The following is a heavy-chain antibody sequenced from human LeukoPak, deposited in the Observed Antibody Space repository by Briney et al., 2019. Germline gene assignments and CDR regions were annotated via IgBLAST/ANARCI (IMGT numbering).Heavy chain of an antibody. D-gene: IGHD2-15*01. CDR2: IIPIFGTA. CDR1: GGTFSSYA. J-gene: IGHJ3*02. CDR3: ARGEDNKKGGGEAFDN. V-gene: IGHV1-69*13. Sequence: ASVKVSCKASGGTFSSYAISWVRQAPGQGLEWMGGIIPIFGTANYAQKFQGRVTITADESTSTAYMELSSLRSEDTAVYYCARGEDNKKGGGEAFDNWGQGTMVTVSS.